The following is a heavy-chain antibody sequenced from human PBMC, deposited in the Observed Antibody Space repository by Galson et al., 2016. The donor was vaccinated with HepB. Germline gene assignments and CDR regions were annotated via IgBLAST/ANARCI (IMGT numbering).Heavy chain of an antibody. CDR2: IKEDGSEE. CDR3: ARKSMAGPRSYFDY. D-gene: IGHD6-19*01. Sequence: SLRLSCAASGFTFSSYWMSWARQAPGKGLEWVANIKEDGSEEYYVDSVKGRFTISRDSSQNTLYLQMNSLRTEDTAVYFCARKSMAGPRSYFDYWGQGTLVTVSS. V-gene: IGHV3-7*01. J-gene: IGHJ4*02. CDR1: GFTFSSYW.